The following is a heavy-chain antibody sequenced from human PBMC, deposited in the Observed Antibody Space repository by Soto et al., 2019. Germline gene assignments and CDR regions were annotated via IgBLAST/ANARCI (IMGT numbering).Heavy chain of an antibody. D-gene: IGHD3-22*01. J-gene: IGHJ4*02. CDR3: ATESSGSSPLHFDF. CDR1: GGSVSSGYHY. CDR2: VYYSGST. Sequence: QVLLEESGPGLVKPSQTLSLTCTDSGGSVSSGYHYWSWIRQPPGKGLEWIGYVYYSGSTYYNPSLGSRVTISIDTSKNQFSLKLNPVTASDAAVYFCATESSGSSPLHFDFWGQGALVSVSS. V-gene: IGHV4-30-4*01.